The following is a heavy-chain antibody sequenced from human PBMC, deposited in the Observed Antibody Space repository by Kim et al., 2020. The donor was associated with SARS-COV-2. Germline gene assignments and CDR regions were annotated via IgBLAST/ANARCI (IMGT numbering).Heavy chain of an antibody. CDR1: GGSISSGGYY. V-gene: IGHV4-31*03. J-gene: IGHJ5*02. Sequence: TLSLTCTVSGGSISSGGYYWSWIRQHPGKGLEWIGYIYYSGSTYYNPSLKSRVTISVDTSKNQFSLKLSSVTAADTAVYYCARDRGWNLRHWFDPWGQGTLVTVSS. CDR2: IYYSGST. CDR3: ARDRGWNLRHWFDP. D-gene: IGHD1-1*01.